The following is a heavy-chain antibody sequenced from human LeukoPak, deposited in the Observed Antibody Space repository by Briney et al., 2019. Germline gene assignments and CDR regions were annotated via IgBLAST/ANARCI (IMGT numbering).Heavy chain of an antibody. Sequence: SETLSLTCTVSGGSIRSYYWTWIRQPAGKGLEWIGRIYTSGSTNYNPSLKSRVTMSLDRSKNQFSLKLSSVTAADTAIYYCAAYCIGGSCYINDAFDIWGQGTMVTVSS. D-gene: IGHD2-15*01. J-gene: IGHJ3*02. V-gene: IGHV4-4*07. CDR1: GGSIRSYY. CDR3: AAYCIGGSCYINDAFDI. CDR2: IYTSGST.